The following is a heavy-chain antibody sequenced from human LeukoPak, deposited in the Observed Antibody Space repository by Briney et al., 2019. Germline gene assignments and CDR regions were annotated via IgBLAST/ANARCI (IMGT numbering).Heavy chain of an antibody. Sequence: SETLSLTCSVSGYSISSGYYWGWIRQPPGKGLEWIGSMYYSGSTFYNPSLKSRVTILVDTSKNQFSLELSSVTAADTAVYYCAREDRYCSGGSCYSWGQGTLVTVSS. CDR3: AREDRYCSGGSCYS. CDR1: GYSISSGYY. D-gene: IGHD2-15*01. V-gene: IGHV4-38-2*02. CDR2: MYYSGST. J-gene: IGHJ4*02.